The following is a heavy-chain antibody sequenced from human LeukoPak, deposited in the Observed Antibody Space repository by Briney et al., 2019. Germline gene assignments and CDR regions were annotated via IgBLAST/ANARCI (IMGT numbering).Heavy chain of an antibody. D-gene: IGHD7-27*01. J-gene: IGHJ4*02. V-gene: IGHV3-23*01. CDR1: GFTFSSYT. CDR2: ITTSDGNT. Sequence: GGSLRLSCAASGFTFSSYTMSWVRQAPGKGLEWVSTITTSDGNTYYADSVKGRFTVSRDNSKNTLFLQMNSLRAEDTAVYYCARDGGLWVSAHWGDSWGRGTLVTVSS. CDR3: ARDGGLWVSAHWGDS.